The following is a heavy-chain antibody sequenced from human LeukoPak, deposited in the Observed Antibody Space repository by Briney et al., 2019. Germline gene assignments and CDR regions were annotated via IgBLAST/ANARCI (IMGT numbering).Heavy chain of an antibody. V-gene: IGHV3-30-3*01. D-gene: IGHD3-22*01. CDR2: ISYDGSNK. CDR3: ARTLVVVMYYGMDV. J-gene: IGHJ6*02. Sequence: GGSLRLSCAASGFTFSSYWMSWVRQAPGKGLEWVAVISYDGSNKYYADSVKGRFTISRDNSKNTLYLQMNSLRAEDTAVYYCARTLVVVMYYGMDVWGQGTTVTVSS. CDR1: GFTFSSYW.